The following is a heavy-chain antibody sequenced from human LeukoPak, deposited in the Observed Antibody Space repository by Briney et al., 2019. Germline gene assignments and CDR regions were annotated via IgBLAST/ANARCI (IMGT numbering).Heavy chain of an antibody. CDR1: GLTFSGRA. Sequence: GGSLRLSCAVSGLTFSGRAMTWVRQAPGQGLQWVSSIDIGGDNTAYADAVKGRFTISRDNSRSTLYLQMNDLRVEDSAIYYCANEIRPNDYWGQGTLATVSS. CDR3: ANEIRPNDY. J-gene: IGHJ4*02. V-gene: IGHV3-23*01. CDR2: IDIGGDNT.